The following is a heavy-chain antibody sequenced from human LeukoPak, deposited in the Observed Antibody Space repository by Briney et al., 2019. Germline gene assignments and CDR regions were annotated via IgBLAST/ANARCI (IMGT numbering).Heavy chain of an antibody. D-gene: IGHD3-22*01. J-gene: IGHJ4*02. V-gene: IGHV3-21*01. CDR3: VRLRSNSDTSGFYYYYDF. Sequence: GGSLRLSCAASGYTFSSYSINWVRQAPGKGLEWVSSISVRSNYIYYADSVRGRFRISRDDARDSLYLQMNSLRAEDTAVYYCVRLRSNSDTSGFYYYYDFWGLGTLVTVSS. CDR2: ISVRSNYI. CDR1: GYTFSSYS.